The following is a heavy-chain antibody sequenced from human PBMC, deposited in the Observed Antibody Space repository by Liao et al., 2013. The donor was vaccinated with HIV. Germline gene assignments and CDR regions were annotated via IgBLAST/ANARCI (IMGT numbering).Heavy chain of an antibody. CDR2: IYNSGRT. D-gene: IGHD3-10*01. CDR3: ARGIVWFGEPTFDS. J-gene: IGHJ4*02. CDR1: GGSISSSNLY. Sequence: QVQLQQWGAGLLKPSETLSLTCAVSGGSISSSNLYWGWIRQPPGKGLEWIGYIYNSGRTNYNPSLKSRVTMSVDTSKNHFSLKLSSVTAADTAVYFCARGIVWFGEPTFDSWGQGILVTVSS. V-gene: IGHV4-61*05.